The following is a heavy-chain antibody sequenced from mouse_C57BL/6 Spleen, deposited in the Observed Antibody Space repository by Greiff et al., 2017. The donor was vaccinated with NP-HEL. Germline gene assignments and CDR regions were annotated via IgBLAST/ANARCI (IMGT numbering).Heavy chain of an antibody. CDR1: GYTFTSYW. Sequence: QVQLQQPGAELVMPGASVKLSCKASGYTFTSYWMHRVKQRPGQGLEWIGEIDPSDSYTNYNQKFKGKSTLTVDKSSSTAYMQLSSLTSEDSAVYYCATGSSPYYYAMDYWGQGTSVTVSS. V-gene: IGHV1-69*01. J-gene: IGHJ4*01. D-gene: IGHD1-1*01. CDR2: IDPSDSYT. CDR3: ATGSSPYYYAMDY.